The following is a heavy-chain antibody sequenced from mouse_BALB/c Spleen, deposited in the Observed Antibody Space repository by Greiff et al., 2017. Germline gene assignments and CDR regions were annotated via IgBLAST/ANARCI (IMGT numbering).Heavy chain of an antibody. D-gene: IGHD2-14*01. J-gene: IGHJ1*01. CDR1: GFTFSSYA. CDR3: AREDLYRYPYWYFDV. Sequence: EVKLVESGGGLVKPGGSLKLSCAASGFTFSSYAMSWVRQTPEKRLEWVASISSGGSTYYPDSVKGRFTISRDNARNILYLQMSSLRSEDTAMYYCAREDLYRYPYWYFDVWGAGTTVTVSS. CDR2: ISSGGST. V-gene: IGHV5-6-5*01.